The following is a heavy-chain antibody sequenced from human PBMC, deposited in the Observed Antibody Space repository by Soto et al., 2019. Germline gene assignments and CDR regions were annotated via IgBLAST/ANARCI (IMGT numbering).Heavy chain of an antibody. CDR1: GFTFTNAW. Sequence: WGSLRLSCAASGFTFTNAWIIWFRQAPLKWLEWVGRIKSKTNGGTTDYAAPVKGRFAISRDDSRYTVYLQMNSLRTEDTAVYYCTTDDPINKDWGQGTLVTVSS. CDR2: IKSKTNGGTT. J-gene: IGHJ1*01. V-gene: IGHV3-15*05. CDR3: TTDDPINKD.